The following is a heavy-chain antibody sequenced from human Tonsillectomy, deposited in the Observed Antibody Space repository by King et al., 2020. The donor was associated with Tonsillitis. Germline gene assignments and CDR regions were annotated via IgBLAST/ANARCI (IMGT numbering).Heavy chain of an antibody. Sequence: QLVQSGAEVKKPGESLKISCKGSGYSFTSYWIGWVRQMPGKGLEWMGIIYPGDSDTRYSPSFQGQVTISADKSISTAYLQWSSLKASDTAMYYCARPKLSYDSSGFAIDYWGQGTLVPVSS. D-gene: IGHD3-22*01. CDR2: IYPGDSDT. CDR1: GYSFTSYW. CDR3: ARPKLSYDSSGFAIDY. J-gene: IGHJ4*02. V-gene: IGHV5-51*01.